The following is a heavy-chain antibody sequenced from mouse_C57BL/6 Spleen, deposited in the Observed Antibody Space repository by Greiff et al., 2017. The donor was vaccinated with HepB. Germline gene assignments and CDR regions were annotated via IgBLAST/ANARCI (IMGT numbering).Heavy chain of an antibody. Sequence: EVNLVESGGGLVKPGGSLKLSCAASGFTFSDYGMHWVRQAPEKGLEWVAYISSGSSTIYYADTVKGRFTISRDNAKNTLFLQMTSLRSEDTAMYYCARPPGSSYYAMDYWGQGTSVTVSS. CDR3: ARPPGSSYYAMDY. CDR2: ISSGSSTI. J-gene: IGHJ4*01. D-gene: IGHD1-1*01. V-gene: IGHV5-17*01. CDR1: GFTFSDYG.